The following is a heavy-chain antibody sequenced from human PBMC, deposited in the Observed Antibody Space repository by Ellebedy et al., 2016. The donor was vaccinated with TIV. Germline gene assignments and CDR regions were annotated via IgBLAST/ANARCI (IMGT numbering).Heavy chain of an antibody. CDR3: ARVIGYYYIRGNYGMDV. CDR2: ISAYNGNT. D-gene: IGHD3-22*01. Sequence: ASVKVSXKASRYTFTSYYMHWVRQAPGQGLEWMGWISAYNGNTNYAQKLQGRVTMTTDTSTSTAYMELRSLRSDDTAVYYCARVIGYYYIRGNYGMDVWGQGTTVTVSS. CDR1: RYTFTSYY. J-gene: IGHJ6*02. V-gene: IGHV1-18*04.